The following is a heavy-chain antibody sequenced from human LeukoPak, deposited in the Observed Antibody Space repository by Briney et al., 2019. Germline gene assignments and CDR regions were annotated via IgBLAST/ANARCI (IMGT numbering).Heavy chain of an antibody. CDR2: ISAYNGNT. D-gene: IGHD6-19*01. CDR3: ARGSSQQWPSDWFDP. CDR1: GYTFTSYG. V-gene: IGHV1-18*01. Sequence: ASVKVSCKASGYTFTSYGISWVRQAPGQGLEWMGWISAYNGNTNYAQKLQGRVTMTTDTPTSTAYMELRSLRSDDTAVYYCARGSSQQWPSDWFDPWGQGTLVTVSS. J-gene: IGHJ5*02.